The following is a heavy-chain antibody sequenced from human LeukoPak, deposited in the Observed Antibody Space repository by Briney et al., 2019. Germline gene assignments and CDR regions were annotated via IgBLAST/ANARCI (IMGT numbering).Heavy chain of an antibody. Sequence: SETLSLTCTVSGGSISSYYWSWIRQPPGKGLEWIGYIYYSGSTNYNPSLKSRVTISVDTSKNQFSLKLSSVTAADTAVYYCARVLETDDYGDYVNWFDPWGQGTLITVSS. D-gene: IGHD4-17*01. CDR2: IYYSGST. J-gene: IGHJ5*02. CDR1: GGSISSYY. CDR3: ARVLETDDYGDYVNWFDP. V-gene: IGHV4-59*01.